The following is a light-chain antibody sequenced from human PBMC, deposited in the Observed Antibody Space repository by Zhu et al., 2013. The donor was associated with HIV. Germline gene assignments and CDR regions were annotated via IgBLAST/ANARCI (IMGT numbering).Light chain of an antibody. V-gene: IGKV1-5*03. CDR3: QQYHSYSLA. Sequence: DIQMTQSPPTLAASVGDRVTITCRASQSIGYWLAWYQQRPGRGPKLLIYGASNLESGVPSRFSGSGSGTDFTLTISSLQPDDFATYYCQQYHSYSLAFGQGTKVEIK. CDR1: QSIGYW. CDR2: GAS. J-gene: IGKJ1*01.